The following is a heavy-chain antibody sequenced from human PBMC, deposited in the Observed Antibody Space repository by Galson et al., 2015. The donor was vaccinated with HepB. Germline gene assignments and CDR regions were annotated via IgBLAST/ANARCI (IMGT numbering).Heavy chain of an antibody. Sequence: SLRLSCAASGFTFSTSSMNWVRQAPGKGLEWVSSISGSTTYISYAGSVKGRFTISRDNAKNSLYLQMNSPRAEDTAVYYCARDLAGPTILGRWFDPWGQGTLVTVSS. CDR2: ISGSTTYI. CDR1: GFTFSTSS. J-gene: IGHJ5*02. D-gene: IGHD1-26*01. CDR3: ARDLAGPTILGRWFDP. V-gene: IGHV3-21*01.